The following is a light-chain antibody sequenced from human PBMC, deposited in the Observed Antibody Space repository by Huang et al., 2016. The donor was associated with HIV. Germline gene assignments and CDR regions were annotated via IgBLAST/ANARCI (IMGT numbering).Light chain of an antibody. V-gene: IGKV3-20*01. CDR1: QTVASTY. CDR3: QHYGDSPPVT. Sequence: EIVLTQFPATLSLSPGERATLSCRASQTVASTYLPWYQQRRGQAPRLLIYGASSRAPAAPDRFSASGSGTDFTLTISKLEPEDFAVYYCQHYGDSPPVTFGPGTKVDV. CDR2: GAS. J-gene: IGKJ3*01.